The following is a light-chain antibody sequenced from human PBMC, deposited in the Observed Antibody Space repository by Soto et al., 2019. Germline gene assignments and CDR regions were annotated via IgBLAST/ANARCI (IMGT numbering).Light chain of an antibody. J-gene: IGKJ5*01. CDR2: ATS. CDR1: QTISSP. Sequence: DIQMTQSPSSLSASVGDRVTITCRASQTISSPLSWYQQKPGKVPELLIYATSRLQSGVPSRFSGSRSGTDFTLTSSSLQPEDFATYCCQHNYGIPAFGQGTRLEIK. V-gene: IGKV1-39*01. CDR3: QHNYGIPA.